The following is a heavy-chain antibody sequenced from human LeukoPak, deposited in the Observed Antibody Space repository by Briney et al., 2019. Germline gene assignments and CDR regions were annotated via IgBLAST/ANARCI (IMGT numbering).Heavy chain of an antibody. CDR1: GFSFSSYE. CDR3: PRDPSLDQ. V-gene: IGHV3-48*03. J-gene: IGHJ5*02. Sequence: GGSLRLSCAASGFSFSSYEMNWVRQAPGQELEWISSIRSGGTTMFYADSVRGRFTIFRDNAKSSLYLQMNSLRAEDTAVYYCPRDPSLDQWGQGTLVTVSS. CDR2: IRSGGTTM.